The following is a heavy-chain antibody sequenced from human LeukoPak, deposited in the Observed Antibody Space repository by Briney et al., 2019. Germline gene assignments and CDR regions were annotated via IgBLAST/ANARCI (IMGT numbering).Heavy chain of an antibody. CDR3: ARDPYHDYVWGSYRWYYFDY. CDR2: INHSGST. V-gene: IGHV4-34*01. J-gene: IGHJ4*02. CDR1: GGSFSGYY. Sequence: SETLSLTCAVYGGSFSGYYWSWIRQPPGKGLEWIGEINHSGSTNYNPSLKSRVTISVDTSKNQFSLKLSSVTAADTAVYYCARDPYHDYVWGSYRWYYFDYWGQGTLVTVSS. D-gene: IGHD3-16*02.